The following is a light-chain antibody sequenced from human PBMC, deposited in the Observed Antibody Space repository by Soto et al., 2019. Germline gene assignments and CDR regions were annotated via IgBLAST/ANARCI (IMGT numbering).Light chain of an antibody. CDR3: QQYGSSPTT. J-gene: IGKJ5*01. Sequence: EIVLTQSPGTLSLSPGERATLSCRASQSVGGTYLAWYQHKPGQAPRLLIYGASSRATGIPDRFSGSGSGTDSTLTISRLEPEDFALYYCQQYGSSPTTFGQGTRLEIK. V-gene: IGKV3-20*01. CDR1: QSVGGTY. CDR2: GAS.